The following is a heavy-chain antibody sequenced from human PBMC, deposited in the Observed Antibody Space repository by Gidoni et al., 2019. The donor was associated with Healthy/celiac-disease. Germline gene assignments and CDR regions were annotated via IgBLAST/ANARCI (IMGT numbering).Heavy chain of an antibody. CDR2: IYYSGST. CDR1: GCSLSSYS. D-gene: IGHD1-26*01. Sequence: QVQLQESGPGLVKPSETLSLTCTVSGCSLSSYSWSWIRQPPGKGLEWIGYIYYSGSTNSNPSLKSRVTISVDTSKNQFSLKLSSVTAADTAVYYCAREGSGSYGDAFDIWGQGTMVTVSS. J-gene: IGHJ3*02. V-gene: IGHV4-59*01. CDR3: AREGSGSYGDAFDI.